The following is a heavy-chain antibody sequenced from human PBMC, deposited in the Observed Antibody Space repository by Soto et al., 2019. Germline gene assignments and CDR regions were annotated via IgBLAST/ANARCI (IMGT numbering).Heavy chain of an antibody. CDR2: IYYSGYT. Sequence: SETLSLTCTVSGGSISSSSYYWGWIRQPPGKGLERIGSIYYSGYTYYNPSLKSQVTISVDTSKNKNSLKLSSVTAADTAVYYCARHVNLPLAGTGFDSWGRGTLVTVS. D-gene: IGHD6-19*01. V-gene: IGHV4-39*01. CDR1: GGSISSSSYY. CDR3: ARHVNLPLAGTGFDS. J-gene: IGHJ4*02.